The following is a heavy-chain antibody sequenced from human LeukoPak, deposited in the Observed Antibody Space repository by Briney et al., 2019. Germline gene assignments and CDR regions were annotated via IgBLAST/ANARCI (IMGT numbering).Heavy chain of an antibody. CDR3: ARDDYSGSYRPFDY. V-gene: IGHV1-2*02. CDR1: GYTFTGYF. CDR2: INPNSGGT. Sequence: ASVRVSCKASGYTFTGYFLHWVRQAPGQGLEWMGWINPNSGGTTYAQSFQGRVTMTRDTSISTAYMELYSLRSDDTDVYYCARDDYSGSYRPFDYWGQGTLVTVSS. J-gene: IGHJ4*02. D-gene: IGHD1-26*01.